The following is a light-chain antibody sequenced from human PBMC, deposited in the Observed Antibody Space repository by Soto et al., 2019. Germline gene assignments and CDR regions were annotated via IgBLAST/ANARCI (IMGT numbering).Light chain of an antibody. CDR1: SSDVGGYKF. CDR2: EVN. Sequence: QSALTQPASVSGSPGQSITISCTGTSSDVGGYKFVSWYQQHPGKAPKLMIYEVNNRPSGVSNRLSGSKSGNTASLTISGLQAEDEADYYCSSYTTSSTLEVFGTGTKVTVL. J-gene: IGLJ1*01. V-gene: IGLV2-14*01. CDR3: SSYTTSSTLEV.